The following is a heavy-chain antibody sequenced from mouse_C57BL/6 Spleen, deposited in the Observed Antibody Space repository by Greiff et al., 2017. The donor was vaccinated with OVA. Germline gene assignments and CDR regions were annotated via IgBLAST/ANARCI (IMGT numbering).Heavy chain of an antibody. CDR3: ARGGTGTQEGWYFDV. J-gene: IGHJ1*03. CDR2: IYIGNGYT. Sequence: EVMLVESGAELVRPGSSVKMSCKTSGYTFTSYGINWVKQRPGQGLEWIGYIYIGNGYTEYNEKFKGKATLTSDTSSSTAYMQLSSLTSEDSAIYFCARGGTGTQEGWYFDVWGTGTTGTVSS. CDR1: GYTFTSYG. D-gene: IGHD4-1*01. V-gene: IGHV1-58*01.